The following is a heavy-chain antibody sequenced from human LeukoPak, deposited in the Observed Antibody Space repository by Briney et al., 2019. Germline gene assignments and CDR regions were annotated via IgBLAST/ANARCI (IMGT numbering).Heavy chain of an antibody. J-gene: IGHJ1*01. CDR3: ARGSYDSSDFEYFHH. V-gene: IGHV1-2*02. Sequence: ASVKVSCKASGYTFTGYYMHWVRQAPGQGLEWMGWINPNSGGTNYAQKFQGRVTMTRDTSISTAYMELSRLRSDDTAVYYCARGSYDSSDFEYFHHWGQGTLVTVSS. D-gene: IGHD3-22*01. CDR2: INPNSGGT. CDR1: GYTFTGYY.